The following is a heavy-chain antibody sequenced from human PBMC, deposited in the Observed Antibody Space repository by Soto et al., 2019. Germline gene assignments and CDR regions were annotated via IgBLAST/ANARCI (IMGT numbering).Heavy chain of an antibody. CDR3: STWGRDGWYTGFF. CDR1: GYTFTDYD. D-gene: IGHD6-19*01. V-gene: IGHV1-8*01. CDR2: MNPSSGKT. Sequence: QVQLVQSGGEVKTPGASVKVSCQASGYTFTDYDIHWVRQAPGQGLEWVGRMNPSSGKTDYAQNFQARVTMTRDTSISTAYLELSNLGYEDTAVFYCSTWGRDGWYTGFFWGQGTLVTVAS. J-gene: IGHJ4*02.